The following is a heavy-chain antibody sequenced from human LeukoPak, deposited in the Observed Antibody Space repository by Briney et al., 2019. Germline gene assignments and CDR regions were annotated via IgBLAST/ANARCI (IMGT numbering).Heavy chain of an antibody. Sequence: GASVKVSCKASGYMFVGYYMHWVRQAPGQGLEWMGWINANSGGTDYAQKFQGRVTMTRDTSISTAYLELSRLRSDDTAVYYCARDNGAYSSSWPDFWGQGTLVTVSS. D-gene: IGHD6-13*01. V-gene: IGHV1-2*02. CDR3: ARDNGAYSSSWPDF. J-gene: IGHJ4*02. CDR2: INANSGGT. CDR1: GYMFVGYY.